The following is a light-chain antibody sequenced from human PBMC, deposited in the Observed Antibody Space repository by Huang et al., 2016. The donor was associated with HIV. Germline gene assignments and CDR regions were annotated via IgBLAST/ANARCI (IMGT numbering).Light chain of an antibody. CDR3: QQSYSTPT. CDR1: QSISTY. J-gene: IGKJ3*01. CDR2: AAS. Sequence: DIQMTQSPSSLSASVGDRVTITCRASQSISTYLNWYQQKPRKAPKLLIYAASSLQSGVPASFSGSGSGTDFTLTISSLQPEDFATYYCQQSYSTPTFGPGTKVDIK. V-gene: IGKV1-39*01.